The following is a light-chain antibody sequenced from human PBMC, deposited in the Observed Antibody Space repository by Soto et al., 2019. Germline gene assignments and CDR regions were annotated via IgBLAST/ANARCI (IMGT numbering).Light chain of an antibody. CDR2: DVS. Sequence: QSVLTQPASVSGSPGQSITISCTGTSSDVGGYNYVSWYQQHPGKAPKLMIYDVSNRPSGVSNRFSGSKSGNTASLTISGLQAEDEADYYCSSYTSSSTLDVVFGEGTQLTVL. V-gene: IGLV2-14*01. CDR3: SSYTSSSTLDVV. CDR1: SSDVGGYNY. J-gene: IGLJ2*01.